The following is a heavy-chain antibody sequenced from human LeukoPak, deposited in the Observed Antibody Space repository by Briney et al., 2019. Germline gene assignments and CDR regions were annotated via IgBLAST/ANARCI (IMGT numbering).Heavy chain of an antibody. Sequence: GESLKISCKASGYYFPLFWIGWVRQLPGKGPEWMGIIYPGDSATKYSPSFQGQVTISADQSISTAYLQWTSLEASDTAMYYCVRLGNGYHPSLYYFDYWGQGILVTVSS. D-gene: IGHD5-24*01. V-gene: IGHV5-51*01. CDR2: IYPGDSAT. CDR3: VRLGNGYHPSLYYFDY. J-gene: IGHJ4*02. CDR1: GYYFPLFW.